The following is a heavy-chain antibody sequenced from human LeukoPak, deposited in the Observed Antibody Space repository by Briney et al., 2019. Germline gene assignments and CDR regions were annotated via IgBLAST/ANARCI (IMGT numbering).Heavy chain of an antibody. D-gene: IGHD2-2*01. CDR1: GFTVSSNY. V-gene: IGHV3-53*01. J-gene: IGHJ4*02. Sequence: TGGSLRLSCAASGFTVSSNYMNWVRQAPGKGLEWVSVLYSDGSTSYYSDSVKGRFTISRDNSKNTLSLQMHSLRPEDTAVYYCARDRRDADNYWGQGTLVTVSS. CDR3: ARDRRDADNY. CDR2: LYSDGSTS.